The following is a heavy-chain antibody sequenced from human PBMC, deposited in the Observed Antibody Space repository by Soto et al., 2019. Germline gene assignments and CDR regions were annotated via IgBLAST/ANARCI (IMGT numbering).Heavy chain of an antibody. J-gene: IGHJ4*02. CDR3: ARPTDRAVSTCVRYFDY. CDR1: GYTFTSYG. CDR2: ISAYNGNT. Sequence: ASVKVSCKASGYTFTSYGISWVRRAPGQGLEWMGWISAYNGNTNYAQKLQGRVTMTTDTSTSTAHMELGSLRSDDTAVYYGARPTDRAVSTCVRYFDYRGQGTLVTVSS. V-gene: IGHV1-18*04. D-gene: IGHD1-26*01.